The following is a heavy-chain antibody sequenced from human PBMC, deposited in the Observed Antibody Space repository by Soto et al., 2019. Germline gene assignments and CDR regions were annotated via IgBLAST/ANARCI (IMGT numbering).Heavy chain of an antibody. D-gene: IGHD5-18*01. J-gene: IGHJ4*02. CDR2: ISYDGGLQ. CDR3: VSDRGYGHASVPYS. Sequence: QAHVVESGGGVVQPGRSLRLSCAASGFTFNSYGMHWVRQAPGTRLEWVAVISYDGGLQHYADSVKGRFTISRDNSKNMVLLHMNSLRAEDTAVYYCVSDRGYGHASVPYSWGQGTLVSVSS. CDR1: GFTFNSYG. V-gene: IGHV3-30*03.